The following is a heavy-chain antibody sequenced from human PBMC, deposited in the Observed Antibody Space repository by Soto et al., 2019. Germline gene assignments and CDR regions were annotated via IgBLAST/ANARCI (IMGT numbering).Heavy chain of an antibody. CDR1: GFTFSAYG. V-gene: IGHV3-33*01. D-gene: IGHD7-27*01. J-gene: IGHJ6*02. Sequence: LRLSCAASGFTFSAYGMHRVRQAPGKGLEWVAVIWYDGSNKYYVDSVKGRFTISRDDSKSTLYLQMNSLRAEDTAVYYCARETGAPLYGMDVWGQGTTVTVSS. CDR2: IWYDGSNK. CDR3: ARETGAPLYGMDV.